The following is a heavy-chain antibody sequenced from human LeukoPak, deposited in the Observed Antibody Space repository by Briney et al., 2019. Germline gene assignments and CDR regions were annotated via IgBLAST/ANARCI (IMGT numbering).Heavy chain of an antibody. D-gene: IGHD2-2*01. CDR3: SSQSSGMPLDS. CDR2: FQTGGAT. Sequence: PSETLSVTCTVSGGSISSGNYHWSWIRQPAGKGLEWIGRFQTGGATSYNPSLTSRVTILVDTSKNQFSLQLASVTAADTAVYYCSSQSSGMPLDSWGQGTLVTVSS. CDR1: GGSISSGNYH. V-gene: IGHV4-61*02. J-gene: IGHJ5*01.